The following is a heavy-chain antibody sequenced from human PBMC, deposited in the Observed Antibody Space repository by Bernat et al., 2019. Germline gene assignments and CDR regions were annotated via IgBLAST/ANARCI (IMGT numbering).Heavy chain of an antibody. D-gene: IGHD3-3*01. CDR2: IYYSGST. CDR1: GGSISSYY. CDR3: ARHFGVVVN. J-gene: IGHJ4*02. Sequence: QVQLQESGPGLVKPSETLSLTCTVSGGSISSYYWSWIRQPPGKGLEWIGYIYYSGSTNYNPSLKSRVTISVDTSKNQSSLKLSSVTAADTAVYYCARHFGVVVNWGQGTLVTVSS. V-gene: IGHV4-59*08.